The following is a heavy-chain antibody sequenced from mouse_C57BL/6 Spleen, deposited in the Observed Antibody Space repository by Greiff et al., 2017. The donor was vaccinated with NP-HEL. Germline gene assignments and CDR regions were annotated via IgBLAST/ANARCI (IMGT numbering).Heavy chain of an antibody. V-gene: IGHV5-17*01. CDR3: AKESRRDYFDY. Sequence: EVKLVESGGGLVKPGGTLKLSCAASGFTFSDYGMHWVRQAPEKGLEWVAYISSGSSTIYYADTVKGRFTISRDNAKNTLFLQMTSLRSEDTAMYYCAKESRRDYFDYWGQGTTLTVSS. J-gene: IGHJ2*01. CDR2: ISSGSSTI. CDR1: GFTFSDYG.